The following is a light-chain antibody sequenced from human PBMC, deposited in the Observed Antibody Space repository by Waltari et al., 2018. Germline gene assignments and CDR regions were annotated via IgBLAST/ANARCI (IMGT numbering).Light chain of an antibody. CDR3: QHHFRLPAT. CDR1: QSISRY. Sequence: MMLTQSPGTLSLSPGARATLSCRASQSISRYLAWYQQKPGQPPRLLIYGSSTRATGIPDRFSGSGSGTDFSLTISGLDPEDSAVYYCQHHFRLPATFGQGTKVEIK. V-gene: IGKV3-20*01. J-gene: IGKJ1*01. CDR2: GSS.